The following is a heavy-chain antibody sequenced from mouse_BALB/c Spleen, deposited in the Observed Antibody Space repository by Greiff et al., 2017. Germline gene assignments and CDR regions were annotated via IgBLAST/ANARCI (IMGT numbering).Heavy chain of an antibody. Sequence: DVKLQESGPGLVKPSQSLSLTCTVTGYSITSDYAWNWIRQFPGNKLEWMGYISYSGSTSYNPSLKSRISITRDTSKNQFFLQLNSVTTEDTATYYCARWGVYWYFDVWGAGTTVTVSS. CDR1: GYSITSDYA. CDR3: ARWGVYWYFDV. V-gene: IGHV3-2*02. J-gene: IGHJ1*01. CDR2: ISYSGST.